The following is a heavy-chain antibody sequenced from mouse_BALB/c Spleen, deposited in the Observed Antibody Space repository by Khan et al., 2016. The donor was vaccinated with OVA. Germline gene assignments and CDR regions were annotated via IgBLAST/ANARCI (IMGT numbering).Heavy chain of an antibody. V-gene: IGHV3-2*02. CDR2: ISYSGST. CDR1: GYSITSGYG. J-gene: IGHJ2*01. CDR3: ARTGRIKY. D-gene: IGHD1-1*01. Sequence: EVQLQESGPGLVKPSQSLSLTCTATGYSITSGYGRNWIRQFPGNKLEWMGYISYSGSTNYKQSFKSRISITRDTSKNQFFLQLNSVTTEDTATYYCARTGRIKYWGQGTTLTVSS.